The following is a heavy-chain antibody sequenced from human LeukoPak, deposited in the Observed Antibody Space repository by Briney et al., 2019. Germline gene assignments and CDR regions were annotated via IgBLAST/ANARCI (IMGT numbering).Heavy chain of an antibody. CDR3: ARHGDVEMATIGYFDY. Sequence: PSETLSLTCTVSGGSISSYYWSWIRQPPGKGLEWIGYIYYSGSTNYNPSLKSRVTISVDTSKNQFSLKLSSVTAADTAVYYCARHGDVEMATIGYFDYWGQGTLVTVSS. V-gene: IGHV4-59*08. J-gene: IGHJ4*02. CDR2: IYYSGST. CDR1: GGSISSYY. D-gene: IGHD5-24*01.